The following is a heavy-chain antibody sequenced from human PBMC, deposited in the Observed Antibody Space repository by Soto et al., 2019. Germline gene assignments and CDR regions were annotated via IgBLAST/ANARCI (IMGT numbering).Heavy chain of an antibody. CDR3: ARTPGWYFDV. V-gene: IGHV4-4*07. J-gene: IGHJ4*02. Sequence: QVQLLESGPGLVKPSETLSLTCNVSGGYISTYYWIWIRQPAGEGLEWIGRIHASGNTDYNPSLKSRVTMSVDTSKNQFSLRLTSLTAADTAVYYCARTPGWYFDVWGQGTLVTVSS. CDR1: GGYISTYY. D-gene: IGHD6-19*01. CDR2: IHASGNT.